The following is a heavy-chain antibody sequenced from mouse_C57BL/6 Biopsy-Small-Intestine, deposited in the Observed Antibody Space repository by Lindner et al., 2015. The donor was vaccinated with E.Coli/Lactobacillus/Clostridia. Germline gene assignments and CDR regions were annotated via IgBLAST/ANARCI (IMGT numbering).Heavy chain of an antibody. V-gene: IGHV1-55*01. CDR2: VIPQYATT. D-gene: IGHD2-13*01. Sequence: SVKVSCKASGGTFGIYAISWIRQAPGQGLEWMGGVIPQYATTNYAQTFQGRVTMTADTSTNVAYMELSSLTSDDTAVYYCAVTSPDPTGRTWSVTRFDPWGQGTLVNVSA. CDR3: AVTSPDPTGRTWSVTRFDP. J-gene: IGHJ3*01. CDR1: GGTFGIYA.